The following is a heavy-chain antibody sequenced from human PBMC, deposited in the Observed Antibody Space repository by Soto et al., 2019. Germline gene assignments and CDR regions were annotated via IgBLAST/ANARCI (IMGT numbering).Heavy chain of an antibody. CDR2: IIPIFGTA. CDR1: GGTFSNYA. Sequence: QVQLVQSGADVKQPGSSVKVSGKASGGTFSNYAISWVRKAPGQGLERMGGIIPIFGTANYAQKFQGRVTITADESTSTAYMELSSLRSEDTAVYYCARDGTEMATHQPMGYWGQGTLVTVSS. J-gene: IGHJ4*02. V-gene: IGHV1-69*12. CDR3: ARDGTEMATHQPMGY. D-gene: IGHD5-12*01.